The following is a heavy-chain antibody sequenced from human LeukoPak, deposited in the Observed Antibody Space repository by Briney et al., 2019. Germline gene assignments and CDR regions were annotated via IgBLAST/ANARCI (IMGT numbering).Heavy chain of an antibody. CDR3: AKDMYYYDSSGYGDY. D-gene: IGHD3-22*01. CDR1: GFTFSTYG. CDR2: VRYDGSKK. Sequence: GGSLRLSCAASGFTFSTYGMHWVRQAPGKGLEWVAFVRYDGSKKYYTNSVKGRFTISRDNSKNTLYLQMNSLRAEDTAVYYCAKDMYYYDSSGYGDYWGQGTLVTVSS. J-gene: IGHJ4*02. V-gene: IGHV3-30*02.